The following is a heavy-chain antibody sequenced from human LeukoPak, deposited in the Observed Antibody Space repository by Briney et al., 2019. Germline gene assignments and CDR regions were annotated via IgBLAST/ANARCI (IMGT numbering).Heavy chain of an antibody. CDR2: ISWNSGSI. D-gene: IGHD3-22*01. J-gene: IGHJ4*02. CDR1: GFTFSNYW. CDR3: AKDHYYDSSGSLDY. V-gene: IGHV3-9*01. Sequence: GGSLRLSCAASGFTFSNYWMSWVRQAPGKGLEWVSGISWNSGSIGYADSVKGRFTISRDNAKNSLYLQMNSLRAEDTALYYCAKDHYYDSSGSLDYWGQGTLVTVSS.